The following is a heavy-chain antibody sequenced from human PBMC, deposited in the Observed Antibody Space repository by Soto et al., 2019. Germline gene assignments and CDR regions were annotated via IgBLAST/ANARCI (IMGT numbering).Heavy chain of an antibody. CDR3: AKDSGYNYGYFRWFDP. CDR1: GGSVSSSSYY. Sequence: SETLSLTCTVSGGSVSSSSYYWGWIRQPPGKGLEWIGSIYYSGSTYYNPSLKSRVTISVDTSKSQFSLKLSSVTAADTAVYYCAKDSGYNYGYFRWFDPWGQGTLVTVSS. CDR2: IYYSGST. D-gene: IGHD5-18*01. J-gene: IGHJ5*02. V-gene: IGHV4-39*07.